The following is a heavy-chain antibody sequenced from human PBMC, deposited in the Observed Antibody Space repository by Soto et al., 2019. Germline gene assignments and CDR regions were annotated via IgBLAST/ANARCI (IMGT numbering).Heavy chain of an antibody. J-gene: IGHJ1*01. D-gene: IGHD2-15*01. Sequence: GGSLRLSCAASGFTFSSYGMHWVRQAPGKGLEWVAVISYDGSNKYYADSVKGRFTISRDNSKNTLYLQMNSLRAEDTAVYYCAKPSLGYCSGGSCYGAEYFQHWGQGTLVTVSS. V-gene: IGHV3-30*18. CDR1: GFTFSSYG. CDR2: ISYDGSNK. CDR3: AKPSLGYCSGGSCYGAEYFQH.